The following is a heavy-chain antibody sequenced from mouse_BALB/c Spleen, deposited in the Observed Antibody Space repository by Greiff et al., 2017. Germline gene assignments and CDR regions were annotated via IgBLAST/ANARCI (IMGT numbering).Heavy chain of an antibody. CDR1: GFSLTSYG. J-gene: IGHJ3*01. Sequence: VQVVESGPGLVAPSQSLSITCTVSGFSLTSYGVHWVRQPPGKGLEWLGVIWAGGSTNYNSALMSRLSISKDNSKSQVFLKMNSLQTDDTAMYYCARAYGSSPTWFAYWGQGTLVTVSA. V-gene: IGHV2-9*02. D-gene: IGHD1-1*01. CDR3: ARAYGSSPTWFAY. CDR2: IWAGGST.